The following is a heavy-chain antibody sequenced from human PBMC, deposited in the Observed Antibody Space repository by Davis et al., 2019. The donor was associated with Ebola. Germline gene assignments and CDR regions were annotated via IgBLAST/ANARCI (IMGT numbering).Heavy chain of an antibody. V-gene: IGHV3-30*02. Sequence: PGGSLRLSCAASGFTFSNYDMHWVRQAPGRGLEWVAFIRDDGSKKYYADSVKGRFTISRDNSKNTLYLQMNSLRAEDTAVYYCARGIQLWLEGWFDPWGQGTLVTVSS. D-gene: IGHD5-18*01. J-gene: IGHJ5*02. CDR3: ARGIQLWLEGWFDP. CDR2: IRDDGSKK. CDR1: GFTFSNYD.